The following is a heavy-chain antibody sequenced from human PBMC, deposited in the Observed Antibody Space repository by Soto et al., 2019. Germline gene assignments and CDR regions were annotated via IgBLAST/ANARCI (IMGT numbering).Heavy chain of an antibody. D-gene: IGHD6-13*01. CDR1: GYTFTDYF. V-gene: IGHV1-46*03. CDR2: INPRSGDT. Sequence: QVHLVQSGAEVRMPGASVKVSCKASGYTFTDYFMHWVRQAPGQGLEWMGIINPRSGDTGYAQKFPGTVIMTTDTSTSTVYMELSGMTSEDTAIYYCAIRNCYNSNCFANWLAPWGQGTRVTVSS. J-gene: IGHJ5*02. CDR3: AIRNCYNSNCFANWLAP.